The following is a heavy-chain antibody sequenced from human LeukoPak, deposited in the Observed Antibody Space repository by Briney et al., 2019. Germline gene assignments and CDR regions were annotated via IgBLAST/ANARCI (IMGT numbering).Heavy chain of an antibody. Sequence: GRSLRLSCAASGFTFSSYGMHWVRQAPGKGLEWVAVISYDGSNKYYADSVKGRFTISRDNAKNSLYLQMNSLRAEDTAVYYCAREGEEYYGSGSLDYWGQGTLVTVSS. CDR1: GFTFSSYG. CDR2: ISYDGSNK. V-gene: IGHV3-30*03. D-gene: IGHD3-10*01. CDR3: AREGEEYYGSGSLDY. J-gene: IGHJ4*02.